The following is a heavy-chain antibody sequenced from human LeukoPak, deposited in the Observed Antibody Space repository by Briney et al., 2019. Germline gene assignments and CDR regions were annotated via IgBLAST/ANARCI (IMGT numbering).Heavy chain of an antibody. D-gene: IGHD3-10*01. CDR1: GGSISSGGYY. J-gene: IGHJ3*02. CDR2: IYHSGST. CDR3: ARVGGIPLGAFDI. Sequence: SETLSLTCTVSGGSISSGGYYWSWIRQPPGKGLEWIGYIYHSGSTYYNPPLKSRVTMPVDTSKNQFSLKLTSVTAADTAVYYCARVGGIPLGAFDIWGQGTTVTVSP. V-gene: IGHV4-30-2*01.